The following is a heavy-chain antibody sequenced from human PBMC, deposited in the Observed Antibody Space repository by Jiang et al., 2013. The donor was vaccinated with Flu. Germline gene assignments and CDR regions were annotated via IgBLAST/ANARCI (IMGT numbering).Heavy chain of an antibody. CDR2: IRSKTYNYAT. Sequence: VQLVESGGGLVQPGGSLKLSCAASGFTFSGSAMHWVRQASGKGLEWIGRIRSKTYNYATAYAASVSGRFTISRDDSKNTAYLQMNSLKTEDTAVYYCLRPNLNNYCFDYWGQGTLVTVSS. J-gene: IGHJ4*02. D-gene: IGHD1-20*01. CDR1: GFTFSGSA. CDR3: LRPNLNNYCFDY. V-gene: IGHV3-73*02.